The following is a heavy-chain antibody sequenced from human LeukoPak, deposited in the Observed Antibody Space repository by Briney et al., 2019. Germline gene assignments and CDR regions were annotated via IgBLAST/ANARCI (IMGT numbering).Heavy chain of an antibody. D-gene: IGHD3-3*01. CDR1: GYTFTGYY. CDR3: ARGGTRLEWLIPFDY. J-gene: IGHJ4*02. V-gene: IGHV1-2*02. Sequence: ASVKVSCKASGYTFTGYYMHWVRQAPGQGLEWMGWINPNSGGTNYAQKFQGRVTMTRDTSISTAYMELSRLRSDDTAVYYCARGGTRLEWLIPFDYWGQGTLVTVSS. CDR2: INPNSGGT.